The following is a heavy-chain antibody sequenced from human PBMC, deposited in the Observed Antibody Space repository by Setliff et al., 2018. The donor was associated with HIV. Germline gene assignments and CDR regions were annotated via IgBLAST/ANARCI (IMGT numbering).Heavy chain of an antibody. Sequence: SETLSLTCTVSGGSISNPSSYWGWIRQAPGRGLEWIGSVYYRGGTFDSPSLKSRVTVSIDTSKSQFSLKLSSVTAADTAVYYCARDEPTGGIDYWGQGTLVTVSS. J-gene: IGHJ4*02. CDR2: VYYRGGT. CDR1: GGSISNPSSY. V-gene: IGHV4-39*02. D-gene: IGHD3-16*01. CDR3: ARDEPTGGIDY.